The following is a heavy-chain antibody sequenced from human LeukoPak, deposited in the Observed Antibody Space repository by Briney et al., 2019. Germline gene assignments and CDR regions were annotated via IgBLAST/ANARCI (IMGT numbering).Heavy chain of an antibody. J-gene: IGHJ4*02. CDR1: GGTFSSYA. Sequence: GASVKVSCKASGGTFSSYAISWVRQAPGQGLEWMGRIIPILGIANYAQKFQGRVTITADKSTSTAYMELSSLRSEDTAVYYCARDKCSGGSCYSSHFDYWGQGTLVTVSS. V-gene: IGHV1-69*04. CDR2: IIPILGIA. CDR3: ARDKCSGGSCYSSHFDY. D-gene: IGHD2-15*01.